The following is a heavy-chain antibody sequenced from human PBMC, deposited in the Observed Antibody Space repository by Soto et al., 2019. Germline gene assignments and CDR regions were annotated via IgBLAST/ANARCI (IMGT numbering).Heavy chain of an antibody. CDR3: ARERRGRGKDV. D-gene: IGHD1-26*01. J-gene: IGHJ6*02. Sequence: QVQLVQSGAEVKKPGSSVKVSCKASGGTFSSSAISWVRQAPGQGLDWMGAVIPVFGTARYAQKFQGRVTVTADKATGTAYVERSRLRSGDTAVYYCARERRGRGKDVWGQGTTVTVSS. CDR2: VIPVFGTA. CDR1: GGTFSSSA. V-gene: IGHV1-69*06.